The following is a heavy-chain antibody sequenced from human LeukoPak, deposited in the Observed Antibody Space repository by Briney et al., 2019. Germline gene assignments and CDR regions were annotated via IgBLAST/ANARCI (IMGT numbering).Heavy chain of an antibody. J-gene: IGHJ1*01. CDR3: AKDGVGATATQH. V-gene: IGHV3-30*02. CDR1: GFTFSSYG. D-gene: IGHD1-26*01. Sequence: GGSLRRSCAASGFTFSSYGMHWVRQAPGKGLEWVALIRYDGSNKYYEDSVKGRFTISRYNSKNTLYLQMNSLRAEDTAVYYCAKDGVGATATQHWGQGTLVTVSS. CDR2: IRYDGSNK.